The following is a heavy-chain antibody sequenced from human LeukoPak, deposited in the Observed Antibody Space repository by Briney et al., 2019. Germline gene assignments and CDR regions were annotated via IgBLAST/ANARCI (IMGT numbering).Heavy chain of an antibody. J-gene: IGHJ4*02. D-gene: IGHD2-21*02. CDR3: ARVFRRYRGGDCGFDY. V-gene: IGHV4-34*01. CDR2: INHSGST. CDR1: GGSFSGYY. Sequence: PSETLSLTCAVYGGSFSGYYWSWIRQPPGKGLEWIGEINHSGSTNYNPSLKSRVTISVDTSKNQFSLKLSSVTAADTAVYYCARVFRRYRGGDCGFDYWGQGTLVTVSS.